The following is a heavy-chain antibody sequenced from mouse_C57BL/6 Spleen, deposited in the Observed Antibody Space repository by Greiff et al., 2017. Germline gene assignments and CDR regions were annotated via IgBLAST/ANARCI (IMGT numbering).Heavy chain of an antibody. CDR2: IDPETGGT. V-gene: IGHV1-15*01. Sequence: QVQLQQSGAELVRPGASVTLSCKASGYTFTDYEMHWVKQTPVHGLEWIGAIDPETGGTAYNQKFKGKAILTADKSSSTAYMELRSLTSEDSAVYYCTRLGNYSFDYWGQGTLVTVSA. CDR3: TRLGNYSFDY. J-gene: IGHJ3*01. CDR1: GYTFTDYE. D-gene: IGHD2-1*01.